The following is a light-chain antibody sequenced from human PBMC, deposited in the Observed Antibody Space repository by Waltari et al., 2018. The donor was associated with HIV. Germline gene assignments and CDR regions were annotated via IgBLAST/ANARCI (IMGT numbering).Light chain of an antibody. CDR2: GKN. Sequence: SSEVTQDPAVSVALGQTVRSTCHGDSTRNYYTTWYQQKPGQAPVLVIYGKNNRPSGIPDRFSGSTSGNTASLTITGAQAEDEADYYCNSRDSSGNRLVVFGGGTKLTVL. CDR1: STRNYY. J-gene: IGLJ2*01. CDR3: NSRDSSGNRLVV. V-gene: IGLV3-19*01.